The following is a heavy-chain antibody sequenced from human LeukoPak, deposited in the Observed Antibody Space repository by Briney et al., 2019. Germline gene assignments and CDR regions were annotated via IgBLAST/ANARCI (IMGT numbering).Heavy chain of an antibody. J-gene: IGHJ3*02. CDR3: AKTRPTERAFDI. Sequence: SETLSLTCTVSGVSISSYYWSWIRQPPGKGLEWIGYIYYSGSTYYNPSLKSRVSISVDTSKNQFSLKLNSVTAADTAVYYCAKTRPTERAFDIWGQGTLVTVSS. D-gene: IGHD1-14*01. V-gene: IGHV4-59*12. CDR1: GVSISSYY. CDR2: IYYSGST.